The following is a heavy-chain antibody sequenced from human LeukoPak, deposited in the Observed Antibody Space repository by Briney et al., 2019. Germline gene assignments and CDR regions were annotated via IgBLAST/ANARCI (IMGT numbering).Heavy chain of an antibody. CDR3: ARNGRLGYCSGGSCYSNWFDP. D-gene: IGHD2-15*01. V-gene: IGHV4-59*01. CDR2: IYYSGST. Sequence: SETLSLTCTVSGGSINSYYWSWIRQPPGKGLEWIGYIYYSGSTNYNPSLKSRVTISVDTSKNQFSLKLSSVTAADTAVYYCARNGRLGYCSGGSCYSNWFDPWGQGPLVTVSS. J-gene: IGHJ5*02. CDR1: GGSINSYY.